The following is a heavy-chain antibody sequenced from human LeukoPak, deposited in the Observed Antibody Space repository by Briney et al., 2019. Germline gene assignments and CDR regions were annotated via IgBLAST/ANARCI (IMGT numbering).Heavy chain of an antibody. CDR2: ISGSGGST. D-gene: IGHD2-2*01. V-gene: IGHV3-23*01. Sequence: GGSLRLSCAASGFTFSSYAMSWVRQAPGKGLEWVSAISGSGGSTYCADSVKGRFTISRDNSKNTLYLQMNSLRAEDTAVYYCANTLNIVVVPAAMRPGYWGQGTLVTVSS. CDR1: GFTFSSYA. CDR3: ANTLNIVVVPAAMRPGY. J-gene: IGHJ4*02.